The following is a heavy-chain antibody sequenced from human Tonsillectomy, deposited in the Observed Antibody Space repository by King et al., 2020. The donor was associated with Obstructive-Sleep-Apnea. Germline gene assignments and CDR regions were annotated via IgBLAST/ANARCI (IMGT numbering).Heavy chain of an antibody. Sequence: VQLVESGAEVKKPGEALKISCKGSGYRFLTYWIGWVRQMPGKGLEWMGIIYPGDSDTRYSPSFQGQITISADESITTAYLQWSSLKASDTAMYYCARGGEYYFDYWGQGTLVTVSS. CDR2: IYPGDSDT. D-gene: IGHD2-15*01. CDR3: ARGGEYYFDY. J-gene: IGHJ4*02. CDR1: GYRFLTYW. V-gene: IGHV5-51*01.